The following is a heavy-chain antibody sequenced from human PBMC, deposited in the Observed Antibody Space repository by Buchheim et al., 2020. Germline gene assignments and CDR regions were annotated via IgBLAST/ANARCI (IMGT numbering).Heavy chain of an antibody. Sequence: QVQLQESGPGLVKPSGTLSLTCAVSGGSISSSXWWSWVRQPPGKGLEWIGEIYHSGSTNYNPSLKSRVTXSVDKSKNQFSLKLSSVTAADTAVYYCASQHITTVAAAGIEIYYYYCMDVWGQGTT. CDR3: ASQHITTVAAAGIEIYYYYCMDV. CDR2: IYHSGST. D-gene: IGHD6-13*01. CDR1: GGSISSSXW. J-gene: IGHJ6*02. V-gene: IGHV4-4*02.